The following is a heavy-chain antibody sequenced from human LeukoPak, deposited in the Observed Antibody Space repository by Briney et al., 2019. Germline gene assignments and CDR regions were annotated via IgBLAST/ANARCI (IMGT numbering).Heavy chain of an antibody. CDR1: GGTFSSYA. CDR2: IFPILGIA. CDR3: ARGDYGGNSTLGFDY. D-gene: IGHD4-23*01. J-gene: IGHJ4*02. Sequence: ASVKVSCKASGGTFSSYAISWVRQAPGQGLEWMGRIFPILGIANYAQKFQGRVTITADKSTSTAYMELSSLRSEDTAVYYCARGDYGGNSTLGFDYWGQGTLVTVSS. V-gene: IGHV1-69*04.